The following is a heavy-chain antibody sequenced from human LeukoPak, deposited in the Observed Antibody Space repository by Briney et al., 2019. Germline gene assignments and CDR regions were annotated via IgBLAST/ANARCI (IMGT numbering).Heavy chain of an antibody. CDR2: ISYDGSNK. D-gene: IGHD3-16*01. V-gene: IGHV3-30*18. CDR3: AKDGPWAMGHYGMDV. Sequence: PGGSLRLSCAASGFTFSSYGMHWVRQAPGKGLEWVAVISYDGSNKYYADSVKGRFTISRDNSKNTLYLQMNSLRAEDTAVYYCAKDGPWAMGHYGMDVWGQGTTVTVSS. J-gene: IGHJ6*02. CDR1: GFTFSSYG.